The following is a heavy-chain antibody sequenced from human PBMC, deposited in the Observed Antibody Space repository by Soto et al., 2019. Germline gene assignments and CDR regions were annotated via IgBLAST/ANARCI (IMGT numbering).Heavy chain of an antibody. CDR3: ARHNGPLYVGYYYDMDV. V-gene: IGHV4-39*01. CDR2: IYYSGYT. D-gene: IGHD3-16*01. Sequence: SETLSLTCTVSGGSISSSSYYWGWIRQPPGKGLEWIGSIYYSGYTYYKKSLKSRVTISVDTSKNQFYLRQRSVTAADTVVYYCARHNGPLYVGYYYDMDVWGQGTTVTVSS. J-gene: IGHJ6*02. CDR1: GGSISSSSYY.